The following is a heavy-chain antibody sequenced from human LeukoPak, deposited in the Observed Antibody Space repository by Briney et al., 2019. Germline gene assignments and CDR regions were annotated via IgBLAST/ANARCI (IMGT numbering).Heavy chain of an antibody. CDR1: GFTVSIYE. CDR2: ISSRGSTI. V-gene: IGHV3-48*03. CDR3: ASEAALTATKDAFDI. D-gene: IGHD3-16*02. Sequence: RGSLRLSCVPSGFTVSIYEMNWVRQAPGTGLEWVSYISSRGSTISYTDSLKGCFTVSRANAKNSLYLEMNSMGGEHAADYYCASEAALTATKDAFDIWGQGTKVTVSS. J-gene: IGHJ3*02.